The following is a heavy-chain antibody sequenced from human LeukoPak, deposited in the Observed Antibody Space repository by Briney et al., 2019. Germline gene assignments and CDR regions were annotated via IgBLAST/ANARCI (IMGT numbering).Heavy chain of an antibody. Sequence: GGSLRLSCAASGFTFSGSALHWVRQASGKGLEWVGRIRSTANGYATAYAASVKGRFTISRDDSKNTAYLQMDSLKTEDTAVYYCASVLWFGALDYWGQGTLVTVSS. CDR1: GFTFSGSA. D-gene: IGHD3-10*01. V-gene: IGHV3-73*01. CDR2: IRSTANGYAT. J-gene: IGHJ4*02. CDR3: ASVLWFGALDY.